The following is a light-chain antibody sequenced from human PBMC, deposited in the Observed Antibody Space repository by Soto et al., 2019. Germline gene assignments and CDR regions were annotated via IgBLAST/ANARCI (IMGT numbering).Light chain of an antibody. CDR3: QSYDNSLSXYVL. V-gene: IGLV1-40*01. J-gene: IGLJ2*01. CDR2: GNS. CDR1: SSNIGAGYD. Sequence: QSVLTQPPSVSGAPGQRVTISFTGGSSNIGAGYDVHWYQQLPGTAPKLLIYGNSNRPSGVPDGFSGSKSGTSASMAITGXXAEDEAGYYCQSYDNSLSXYVLFGGGTKL.